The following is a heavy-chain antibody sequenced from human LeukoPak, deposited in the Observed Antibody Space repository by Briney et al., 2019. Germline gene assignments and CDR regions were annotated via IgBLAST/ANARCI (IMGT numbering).Heavy chain of an antibody. CDR3: ARGARGYSYGRGYFDY. CDR2: IYYSGST. J-gene: IGHJ4*02. CDR1: GGSMSSYY. Sequence: SETLSLTCTVSGGSMSSYYWRWIRQPPGKGLEWIGYIYYSGSTNYSPSLKSRVIISVDTSKNQFSLKLSSVTAADTAVYYCARGARGYSYGRGYFDYWGQGTLVTVSS. D-gene: IGHD5-18*01. V-gene: IGHV4-59*01.